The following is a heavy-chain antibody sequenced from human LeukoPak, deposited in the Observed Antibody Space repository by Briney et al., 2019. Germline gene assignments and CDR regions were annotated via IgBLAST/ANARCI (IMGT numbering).Heavy chain of an antibody. CDR3: ARGKMTTGFDY. J-gene: IGHJ4*02. CDR1: GDSVSRNSVT. D-gene: IGHD4-17*01. CDR2: TYCWSKWYN. V-gene: IGHV6-1*01. Sequence: SQTLSLTCVISGDSVSRNSVTWNWMRQSPSRGLEWLGGTYCWSKWYNDYVLSVQSRIAINTDTSKNPFSLQLNSVTPEDTAVYYCARGKMTTGFDYWGQGTLVTVSS.